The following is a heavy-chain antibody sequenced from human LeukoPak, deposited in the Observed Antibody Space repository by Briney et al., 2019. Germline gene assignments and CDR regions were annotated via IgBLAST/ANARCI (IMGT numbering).Heavy chain of an antibody. CDR1: GGSVSSGSYY. CDR3: ARYDYGDYKNFDY. J-gene: IGHJ4*02. Sequence: SETLSLTCTVSGGSVSSGSYYWSWIRQPPGKGLEWIGYIYYSGSTNYNPSLKSRVTISVDTSKNQFSLKLSSVTAADTAVYYCARYDYGDYKNFDYWGQGTLVTVSS. D-gene: IGHD4-17*01. CDR2: IYYSGST. V-gene: IGHV4-61*01.